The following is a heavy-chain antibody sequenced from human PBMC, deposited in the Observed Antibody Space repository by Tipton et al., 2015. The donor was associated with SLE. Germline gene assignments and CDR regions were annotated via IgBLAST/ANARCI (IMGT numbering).Heavy chain of an antibody. Sequence: AGLVKPSETLSLTCAVYGGSFSGYYWSWIRQPPGKGLEWIGEINHSGSTNYNPSLKSRVTISVDTSKNQFSLKLSSVTAAGTAVYYCARERGGVYIPDYWGQGTLVTVSS. J-gene: IGHJ4*02. D-gene: IGHD6-13*01. CDR1: GGSFSGYY. V-gene: IGHV4-34*01. CDR3: ARERGGVYIPDY. CDR2: INHSGST.